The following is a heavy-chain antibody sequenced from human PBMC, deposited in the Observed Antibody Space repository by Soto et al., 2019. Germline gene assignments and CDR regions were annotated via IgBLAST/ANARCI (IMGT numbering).Heavy chain of an antibody. J-gene: IGHJ3*02. CDR3: ARGSEGNAFDI. Sequence: PVGSLRLSCAASGFTFSSYGMHWVRQAPGKGLEWVALIWYDGSKKYYADSVKGRFTISRDDSKNTLYLQMDSLRAEGTAVYYCARGSEGNAFDIWGQGTLVTVSS. D-gene: IGHD3-10*01. CDR1: GFTFSSYG. CDR2: IWYDGSKK. V-gene: IGHV3-33*01.